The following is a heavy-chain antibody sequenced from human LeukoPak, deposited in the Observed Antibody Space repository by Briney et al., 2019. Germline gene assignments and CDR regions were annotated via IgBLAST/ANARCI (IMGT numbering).Heavy chain of an antibody. J-gene: IGHJ4*02. Sequence: GGSLRLSCAASGFTFSSYWMHWVRQAPGKGLEWVSGINWNSNSIGYADSVKGRFTISRDNAKNSMVLQMNSLRAEDTAFYYCAKGLGKSSGWATLDYWGQGTLVTVSS. CDR2: INWNSNSI. V-gene: IGHV3-9*01. CDR3: AKGLGKSSGWATLDY. CDR1: GFTFSSYW. D-gene: IGHD6-19*01.